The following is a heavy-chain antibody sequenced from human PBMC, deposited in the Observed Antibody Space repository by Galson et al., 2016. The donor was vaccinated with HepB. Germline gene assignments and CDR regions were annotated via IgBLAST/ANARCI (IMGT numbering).Heavy chain of an antibody. CDR3: AKGGSYYPV. Sequence: SLRLSCAASGLMFSSYGMHWVRQAPGKGLEWVAVISYDGSYKYYADSVKGRFTISRDESKNTLFLQMNSLGVEDTAIYYCAKGGSYYPVWGQGTLVTVSS. D-gene: IGHD1-26*01. V-gene: IGHV3-30*18. CDR1: GLMFSSYG. J-gene: IGHJ4*02. CDR2: ISYDGSYK.